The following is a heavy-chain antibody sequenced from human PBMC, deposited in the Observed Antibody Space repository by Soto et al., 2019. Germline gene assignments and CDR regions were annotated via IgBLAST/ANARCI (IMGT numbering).Heavy chain of an antibody. J-gene: IGHJ4*02. CDR3: ARGDDSSGYYFDY. CDR1: GGSISSGGYY. V-gene: IGHV4-30-4*01. CDR2: IYYSGST. D-gene: IGHD3-22*01. Sequence: SETLSLTCTVSGGSISSGGYYWSWIRQPPGKGLEWIGYIYYSGSTYYNPSLKSRVTISVDTSKNQFSLKLSSVTAADTAVYYCARGDDSSGYYFDYWGQGTLVTVSS.